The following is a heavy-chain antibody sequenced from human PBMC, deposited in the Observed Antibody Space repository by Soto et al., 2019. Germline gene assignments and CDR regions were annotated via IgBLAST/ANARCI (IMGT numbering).Heavy chain of an antibody. J-gene: IGHJ4*02. CDR2: IYYSGST. Sequence: SETLSLTCTVSGGSISSGGYYWSWIRQHPGKGLEWIGYIYYSGSTYCNPSLKSRVTISVDTSKNQFSLKLSSVTAADTAVYYCASHTAMAYYFDYWGQGTLVTVSS. CDR1: GGSISSGGYY. V-gene: IGHV4-31*03. CDR3: ASHTAMAYYFDY. D-gene: IGHD5-18*01.